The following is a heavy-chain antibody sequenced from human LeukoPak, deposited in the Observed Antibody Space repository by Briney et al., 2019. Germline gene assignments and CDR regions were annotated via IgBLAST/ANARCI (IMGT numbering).Heavy chain of an antibody. CDR2: IYSSGST. CDR1: GGSISSGNYY. J-gene: IGHJ3*02. CDR3: ASTDTNGGGFDM. V-gene: IGHV4-61*02. D-gene: IGHD2-8*01. Sequence: SQTLSLTCSVSGGSISSGNYYWSWILQPAGKGLEWIGRIYSSGSTNHNPSLKSRVTISADTSKNQFSLKLSSVTGADTAVYYCASTDTNGGGFDMWGQGTMVTVSS.